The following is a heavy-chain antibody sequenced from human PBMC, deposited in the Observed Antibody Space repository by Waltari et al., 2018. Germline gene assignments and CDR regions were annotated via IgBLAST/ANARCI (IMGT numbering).Heavy chain of an antibody. D-gene: IGHD3-10*01. CDR3: ARDRDLGRVRGVGFDY. J-gene: IGHJ4*02. Sequence: QVQLQESGPGLVKPSQTLSLTCTVSGGSISSGDYYWSWIRQPPGKGLEWIGYIYYRGRTYYNPSLKSRVTISVDTSKNQFSLKLSSVTAADTAVYYCARDRDLGRVRGVGFDYWGQGTLVTVSS. CDR1: GGSISSGDYY. V-gene: IGHV4-30-4*08. CDR2: IYYRGRT.